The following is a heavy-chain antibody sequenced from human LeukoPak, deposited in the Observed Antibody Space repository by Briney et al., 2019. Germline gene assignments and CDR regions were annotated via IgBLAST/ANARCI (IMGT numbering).Heavy chain of an antibody. D-gene: IGHD3-22*01. J-gene: IGHJ3*02. CDR1: GGSISSYY. CDR2: IYYSGST. CDR3: ARVDSSGYIIAFDI. V-gene: IGHV4-59*01. Sequence: NPSETLSLTCTVSGGSISSYYWSWIRQPPGKGLEWIGYIYYSGSTNYNPSLKSRVTISVDTSKNQFSLKLSSVTAADTAVYYCARVDSSGYIIAFDIWGQGTMVTVSS.